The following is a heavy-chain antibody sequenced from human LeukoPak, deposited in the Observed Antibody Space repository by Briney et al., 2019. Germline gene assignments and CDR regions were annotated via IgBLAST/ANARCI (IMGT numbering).Heavy chain of an antibody. CDR1: GYTFTGYY. J-gene: IGHJ4*02. V-gene: IGHV1-2*02. Sequence: SVKVSCKASGYTFTGYYMHWVRQAPGQGLEWMGWINPNSGGTNYAQKFQGRVTMTRDTSISTAYMELSSLRSEDTAVYYCATVNGITIFGVVPYYFDYWGQGTLVTVSS. D-gene: IGHD3-3*01. CDR3: ATVNGITIFGVVPYYFDY. CDR2: INPNSGGT.